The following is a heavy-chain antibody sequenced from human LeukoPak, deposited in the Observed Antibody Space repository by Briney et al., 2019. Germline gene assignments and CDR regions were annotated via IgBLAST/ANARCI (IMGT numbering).Heavy chain of an antibody. D-gene: IGHD6-19*01. CDR2: IKEDGSEK. V-gene: IGHV3-7*05. Sequence: GGSLRLSCIASGFTFSSYWMSWVRQAPGGGLEWVANIKEDGSEKYYVDSVKGRFTISRDNAKISLYLQMKSLRAEDTAVYYCASQFWWAAVAGTTLDYWGQGTLVTVSS. CDR3: ASQFWWAAVAGTTLDY. CDR1: GFTFSSYW. J-gene: IGHJ4*02.